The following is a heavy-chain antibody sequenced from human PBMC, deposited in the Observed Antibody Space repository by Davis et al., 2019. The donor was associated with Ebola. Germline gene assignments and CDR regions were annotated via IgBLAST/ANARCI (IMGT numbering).Heavy chain of an antibody. J-gene: IGHJ3*02. Sequence: GESLKISCAASGFSFSSHWMGWVRQAPGKGLQWVANIKQGGSEKYYVDSVKGRFTISRDNAQNSLYLQMNSLRAEDTAVYYCASANTKYYYDSSGLIEDDAFDIWGQGTMVTVSS. CDR2: IKQGGSEK. D-gene: IGHD3-22*01. V-gene: IGHV3-7*01. CDR1: GFSFSSHW. CDR3: ASANTKYYYDSSGLIEDDAFDI.